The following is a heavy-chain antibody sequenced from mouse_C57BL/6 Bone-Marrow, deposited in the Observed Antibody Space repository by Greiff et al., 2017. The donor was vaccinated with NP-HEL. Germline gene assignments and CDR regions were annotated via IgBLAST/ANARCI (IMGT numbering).Heavy chain of an antibody. D-gene: IGHD2-3*01. CDR3: ARENGYFYWYFDV. CDR2: ILPGSGST. Sequence: QVQLQQSGAELMKPGASVKLSCKATGYTFTGYWIEWVKQRPGHGLEWIGEILPGSGSTNYNEKFKGKATFTADTSSNTAYMQLSSLTTKDSDIDDCARENGYFYWYFDVWGTGTTVTVSS. J-gene: IGHJ1*03. V-gene: IGHV1-9*01. CDR1: GYTFTGYW.